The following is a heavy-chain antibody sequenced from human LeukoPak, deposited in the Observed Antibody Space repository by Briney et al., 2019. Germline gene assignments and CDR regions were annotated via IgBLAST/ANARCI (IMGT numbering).Heavy chain of an antibody. CDR2: IKSKTDGGIQ. CDR1: GLTLSNAW. Sequence: GGSLRLSCAASGLTLSNAWMTWVRQAPGKGLEWVARIKSKTDGGIQDYAAPVKGTFTISRDDSENTVYLQMNSLKSEDTAVYYCATGRSGYFDSWGQGTLVFVSS. J-gene: IGHJ4*02. CDR3: ATGRSGYFDS. V-gene: IGHV3-15*01.